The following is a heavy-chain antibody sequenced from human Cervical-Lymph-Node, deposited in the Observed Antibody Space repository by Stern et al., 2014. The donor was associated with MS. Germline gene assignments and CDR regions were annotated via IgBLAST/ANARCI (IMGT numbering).Heavy chain of an antibody. V-gene: IGHV1-2*06. Sequence: QVQLVESGAEVKKPGASVKVSCQTSGYTFTGYYMHWVRQAPGQGLEWVGRINPNSGGTNYAQNFQGRVTMTRDTSISTAYMELSSLRSDDTAVYYCARDGGSTPNYNWFDPWGQGTLVTVSS. D-gene: IGHD3-16*01. CDR1: GYTFTGYY. CDR3: ARDGGSTPNYNWFDP. J-gene: IGHJ5*02. CDR2: INPNSGGT.